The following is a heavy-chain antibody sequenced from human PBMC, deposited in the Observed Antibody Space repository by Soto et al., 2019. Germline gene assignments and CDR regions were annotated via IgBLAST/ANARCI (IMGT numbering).Heavy chain of an antibody. J-gene: IGHJ5*02. Sequence: EVQPLESGGGLVQPGGPLRLSCAVSGFIISDYGVTWVRQAPGKGLEWVSGFSGGGGGTFYADSVKGRFTISRDDPKNTAYLQMNSLGAEDTAVYYCVRWNGFGDRWGQGTLVTVSS. D-gene: IGHD1-1*01. CDR3: VRWNGFGDR. CDR1: GFIISDYG. CDR2: FSGGGGGT. V-gene: IGHV3-23*01.